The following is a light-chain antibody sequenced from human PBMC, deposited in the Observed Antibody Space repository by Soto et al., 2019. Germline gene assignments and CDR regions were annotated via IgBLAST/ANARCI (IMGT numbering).Light chain of an antibody. CDR1: QSFSSN. J-gene: IGKJ1*01. CDR2: GAS. CDR3: QQYNNWPRT. V-gene: IGKV3-15*01. Sequence: EIVMTQSPATLSVSPGERATLSCRASQSFSSNLAWYQQKPGQAPRLLIYGASTRATGVPARFSGSGSGTEFTLTISSLQSEDFAVYYCQQYNNWPRTFGEGTKMEIQ.